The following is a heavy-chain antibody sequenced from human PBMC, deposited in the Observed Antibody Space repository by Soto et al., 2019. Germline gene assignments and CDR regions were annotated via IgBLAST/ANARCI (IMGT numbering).Heavy chain of an antibody. Sequence: PGESLKISCKASGYSFTTYYIAWVRQMPGKGLEWMGIIYPHDSDNRYSASFQGQVTMSADKSITTAYLQWKSLKASDTATYYCARLFGRTFDYWGQGTLVTVSS. D-gene: IGHD3-3*01. CDR1: GYSFTTYY. J-gene: IGHJ4*02. CDR2: IYPHDSDN. CDR3: ARLFGRTFDY. V-gene: IGHV5-51*01.